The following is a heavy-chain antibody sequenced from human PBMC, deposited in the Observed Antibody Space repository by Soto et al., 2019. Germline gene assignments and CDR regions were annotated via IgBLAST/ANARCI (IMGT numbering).Heavy chain of an antibody. CDR1: GYTFTGYY. CDR3: ARGKADAAMPQWGYGMDV. Sequence: GASVKVSCKASGYTFTGYYMHWVRQAPGQGLEWMGWINPNSGGTNYAQKFQGWVTMTRDTSISTAYMELSRLRSDDTAVYYCARGKADAAMPQWGYGMDVWGQGTTVTVSS. V-gene: IGHV1-2*04. D-gene: IGHD5-18*01. CDR2: INPNSGGT. J-gene: IGHJ6*02.